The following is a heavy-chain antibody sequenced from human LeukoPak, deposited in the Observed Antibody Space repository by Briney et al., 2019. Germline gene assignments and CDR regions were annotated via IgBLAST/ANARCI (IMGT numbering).Heavy chain of an antibody. CDR3: ARGYCSSTSCGNFDY. Sequence: GESLKISCKGSGYSFTSYWIGWVRQMPGKGLEWMGIIYPGDSDTRYSPSFQGQVTISADKSISTAYLQWSSLKASDTAMYYCARGYCSSTSCGNFDYWGQGTTVTVSS. J-gene: IGHJ4*03. CDR1: GYSFTSYW. CDR2: IYPGDSDT. D-gene: IGHD2-2*01. V-gene: IGHV5-51*01.